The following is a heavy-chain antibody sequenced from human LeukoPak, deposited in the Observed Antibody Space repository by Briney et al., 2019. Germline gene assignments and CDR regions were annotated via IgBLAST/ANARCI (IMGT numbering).Heavy chain of an antibody. J-gene: IGHJ5*02. Sequence: SETLSLTCTVSGGSLSSYFWNWIRQPPGKGLEWIGYLHSSGTTNYNPSLKSRVSMSLDTSRNQLSLNLSSVTAADTAVYYGARSRGGYGDYGSWFDPWGQGTQVTVSS. CDR1: GGSLSSYF. V-gene: IGHV4-59*01. CDR2: LHSSGTT. D-gene: IGHD4-17*01. CDR3: ARSRGGYGDYGSWFDP.